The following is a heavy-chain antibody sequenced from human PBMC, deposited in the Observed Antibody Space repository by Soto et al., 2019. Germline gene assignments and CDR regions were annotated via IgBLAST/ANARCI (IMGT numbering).Heavy chain of an antibody. J-gene: IGHJ3*02. CDR2: IYHSGST. CDR3: ARARSAMAIDAFDI. V-gene: IGHV4-30-2*01. D-gene: IGHD2-2*01. CDR1: GGSISSGGYS. Sequence: QLQVQESGSGLVKPSQTLSLTCAVSGGSISSGGYSWSWIRQPPGKGLEWIGYIYHSGSTYYNPYLKSRVTRSVDRSKNQFALKRSSVTAADTAVYYCARARSAMAIDAFDIWGQGTMVTVSS.